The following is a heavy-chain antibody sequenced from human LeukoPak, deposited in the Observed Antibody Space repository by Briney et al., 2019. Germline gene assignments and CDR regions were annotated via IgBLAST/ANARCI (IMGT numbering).Heavy chain of an antibody. J-gene: IGHJ4*02. CDR1: GFPFSSYW. CDR2: IKQGGSKK. Sequence: GGSLRLSCVASGFPFSSYWMTWVRQAPGKGLEWVANIKQGGSKKSYVDSVKGRFTISRDNAKSALYLQMNSLRADDTAVYYCARLSKGGNSALIDYWGQGTLVAVSS. V-gene: IGHV3-7*03. CDR3: ARLSKGGNSALIDY. D-gene: IGHD2/OR15-2a*01.